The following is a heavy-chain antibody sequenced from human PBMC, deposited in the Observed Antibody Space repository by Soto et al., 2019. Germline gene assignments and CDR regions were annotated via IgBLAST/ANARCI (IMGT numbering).Heavy chain of an antibody. CDR1: GFTFSSYA. CDR3: ARRGGFGVVIDAFDI. CDR2: ISYDGSNK. J-gene: IGHJ3*02. D-gene: IGHD3-3*01. Sequence: GGSLRLSCAASGFTFSSYAMHWVRQAPGKGLEWVAVISYDGSNKYYADSVKGRFTISRDNSKNTLYLQMNSLRAEDAAVYYCARRGGFGVVIDAFDIWGQGTMVTVSS. V-gene: IGHV3-30-3*01.